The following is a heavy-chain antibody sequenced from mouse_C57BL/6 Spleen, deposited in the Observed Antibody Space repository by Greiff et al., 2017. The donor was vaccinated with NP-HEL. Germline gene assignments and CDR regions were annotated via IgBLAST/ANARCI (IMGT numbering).Heavy chain of an antibody. D-gene: IGHD1-1*01. J-gene: IGHJ2*01. Sequence: QVQLQQPGAELVKPGASVKLSCKASGYTFTSYWMQWVKQRPGQGLEWIGEIDPSDSYTNYNQKFKGKATLTVDTSSSTAYMQLSSLTSEDSAVYYCARSGGYYVRGYWGQGTTLTVSS. V-gene: IGHV1-50*01. CDR3: ARSGGYYVRGY. CDR2: IDPSDSYT. CDR1: GYTFTSYW.